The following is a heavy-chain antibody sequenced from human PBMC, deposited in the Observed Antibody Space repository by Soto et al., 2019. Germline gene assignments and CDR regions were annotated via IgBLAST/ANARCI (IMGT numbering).Heavy chain of an antibody. D-gene: IGHD5-12*01. J-gene: IGHJ3*02. CDR2: VVVGSGNT. Sequence: SVKVSCKASGFTFTSSAMQWVRQARGQRLEWIGWVVVGSGNTNYAQKFQERVSITRDMSTRTAYMELSSLRSEDTAVYYCAAGVTYDGNFDIWGQGTMVTVSS. V-gene: IGHV1-58*02. CDR1: GFTFTSSA. CDR3: AAGVTYDGNFDI.